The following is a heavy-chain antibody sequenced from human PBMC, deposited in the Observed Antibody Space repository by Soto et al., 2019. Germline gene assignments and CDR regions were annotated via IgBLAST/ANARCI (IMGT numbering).Heavy chain of an antibody. D-gene: IGHD3-10*01. V-gene: IGHV2-26*01. CDR1: GFSLSNARMG. J-gene: IGHJ4*02. CDR2: IFSNDEK. CDR3: ARIPEYYYGSGGKLGLDY. Sequence: QVTLKESGPVLVKPTETLTLTYTVSGFSLSNARMGVSWIRQPPGKALEWLAHIFSNDEKSYSTSLKSRLTITKDTSKRQVVLTMTHMDPVDTATYYCARIPEYYYGSGGKLGLDYWGQGTLVTVSS.